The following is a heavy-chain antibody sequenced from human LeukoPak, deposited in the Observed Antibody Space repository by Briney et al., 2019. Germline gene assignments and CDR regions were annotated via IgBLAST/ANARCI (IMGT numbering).Heavy chain of an antibody. CDR2: ISGSGGSI. CDR3: AKDLSTAAKYYLDY. D-gene: IGHD2/OR15-2a*01. CDR1: GLSFGSYA. Sequence: GGSLRLSCAVSGLSFGSYAMSWVRQAPGKGLEWVSGISGSGGSIYYAASVKGRFTISRDNSKNTLSLQMNSLRAEDTALYYCAKDLSTAAKYYLDYWGQGTLVTVSS. J-gene: IGHJ4*02. V-gene: IGHV3-23*01.